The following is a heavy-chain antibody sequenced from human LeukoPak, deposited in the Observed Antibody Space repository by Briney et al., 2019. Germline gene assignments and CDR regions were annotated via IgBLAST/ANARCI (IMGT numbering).Heavy chain of an antibody. CDR2: ISYDGSNK. CDR3: AREWTYSSGWSASGY. Sequence: GGSLRLSCAASGFTFNNFEMHWVRQAPGKGLEWVALISYDGSNKYYADSVKGRFTISRDNSKNTLYLQMNSLRAEDTALYYCAREWTYSSGWSASGYWGQGTLVTVSS. V-gene: IGHV3-30-3*01. J-gene: IGHJ4*02. CDR1: GFTFNNFE. D-gene: IGHD6-19*01.